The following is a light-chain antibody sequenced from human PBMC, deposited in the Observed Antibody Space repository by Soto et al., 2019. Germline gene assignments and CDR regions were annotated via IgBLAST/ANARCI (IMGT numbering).Light chain of an antibody. CDR3: QKYASYPWT. Sequence: EIQMTQSPSSMSASVGYRVPITSRASQSISSWLAWYQQKPGKAPKLLIYDASSLESGVPSRFRGSGSGTEFSLTIRSLQPGDSATFYCQKYASYPWTVG. J-gene: IGKJ1*01. CDR2: DAS. CDR1: QSISSW. V-gene: IGKV1-5*01.